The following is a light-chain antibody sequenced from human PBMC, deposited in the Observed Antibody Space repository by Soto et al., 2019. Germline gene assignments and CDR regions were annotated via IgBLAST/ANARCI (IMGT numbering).Light chain of an antibody. J-gene: IGKJ4*01. CDR1: RNINRK. CDR3: QQYYDYPPLI. CDR2: GAS. Sequence: EIVMTQSPATLSVSPGERATLSCRASRNINRKLAWYQQKPGQAPRLLISGASTRATGIPARFSGSGSGTEFTLTISSLQCEDFAVYYCQQYYDYPPLIFGGGTKVKIK. V-gene: IGKV3-15*01.